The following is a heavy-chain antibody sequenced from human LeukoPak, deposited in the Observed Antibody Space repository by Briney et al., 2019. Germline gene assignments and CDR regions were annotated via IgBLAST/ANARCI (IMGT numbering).Heavy chain of an antibody. V-gene: IGHV4-34*01. CDR3: ARGLAITIFGVVRRDNWFDP. CDR1: GGSFSGYY. CDR2: INHGGST. Sequence: SETLSLTCAVYGGSFSGYYWSWIRQPPGKGLEWIGEINHGGSTNYNPSLKSRVTISVDTSKNQFSLKLSSVTAADTAVYYCARGLAITIFGVVRRDNWFDPWGQGTLVTVSS. D-gene: IGHD3-3*01. J-gene: IGHJ5*02.